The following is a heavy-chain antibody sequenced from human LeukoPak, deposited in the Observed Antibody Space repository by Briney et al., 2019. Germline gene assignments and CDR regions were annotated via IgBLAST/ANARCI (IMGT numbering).Heavy chain of an antibody. CDR2: IYTSGST. CDR1: GGSISSYY. J-gene: IGHJ4*02. CDR3: ASHHKYSSRWPPSYYFDY. Sequence: PSETLYLTCTVSGGSISSYYWSWIRQPAGKGLEWIGRIYTSGSTNYNPSLKSRVTMSVDTSKNQFSLKLSSVTAADTAVYYCASHHKYSSRWPPSYYFDYWGQGTLVTVSS. V-gene: IGHV4-4*07. D-gene: IGHD6-13*01.